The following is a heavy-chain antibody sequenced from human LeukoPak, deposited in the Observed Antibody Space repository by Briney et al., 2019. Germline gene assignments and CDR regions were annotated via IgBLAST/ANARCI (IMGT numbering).Heavy chain of an antibody. CDR2: IIPIFGTA. D-gene: IGHD3-22*01. J-gene: IGHJ4*02. CDR3: ARERSGYSYDSSGYYPGYFDY. CDR1: GGTFSSYA. Sequence: SVKVSCKASGGTFSSYAISWVRQAPGQGLEWMGGIIPIFGTANYAQKFQGRVTITADESTSTAYMELSSLRSEDTAVYYCARERSGYSYDSSGYYPGYFDYWGQGTLVTVSS. V-gene: IGHV1-69*13.